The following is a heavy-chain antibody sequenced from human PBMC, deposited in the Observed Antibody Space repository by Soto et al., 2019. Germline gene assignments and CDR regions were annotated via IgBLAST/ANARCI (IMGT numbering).Heavy chain of an antibody. V-gene: IGHV5-10-1*01. CDR2: IDPSDSYT. D-gene: IGHD2-21*02. Sequence: CCGGTFTNYGSNWVRQIPGKGLEWMGKIDPSDSYTNYNPSFQDHVTMSADTSISTAYLQWSSLKASDTAIYYCARQLGVTGAQSFQHWGQGTLVTVSS. CDR1: GGTFTNYG. CDR3: ARQLGVTGAQSFQH. J-gene: IGHJ1*01.